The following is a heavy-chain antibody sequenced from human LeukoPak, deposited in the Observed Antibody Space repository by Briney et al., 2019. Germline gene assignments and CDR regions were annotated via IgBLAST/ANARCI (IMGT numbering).Heavy chain of an antibody. CDR2: IYYSGST. CDR3: AKHAGGITTTGTRPFDY. CDR1: GASFSSSTYY. V-gene: IGHV4-39*01. Sequence: SETLSLTCTVSGASFSSSTYYWGWLRQPPGRGLEWIGSIYYSGSTYYNPSLKSRVTMSVDTSKNQFSLKLSSVTAADTAVYYCAKHAGGITTTGTRPFDYWGQGTLVTVSS. D-gene: IGHD6-13*01. J-gene: IGHJ4*02.